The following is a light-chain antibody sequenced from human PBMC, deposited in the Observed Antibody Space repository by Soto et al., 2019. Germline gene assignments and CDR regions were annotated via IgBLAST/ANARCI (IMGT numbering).Light chain of an antibody. Sequence: QSVLTQPPSASGTPGQRVTISCSGSSSNIGSNYVYWYQQLPGTAPKLLIYRNNQRPSGVPDRFSGSKSGTSASLAISGLRSEDEADYYCAAWDDSLSGYFFGTGT. J-gene: IGLJ1*01. CDR3: AAWDDSLSGYF. CDR2: RNN. V-gene: IGLV1-47*01. CDR1: SSNIGSNY.